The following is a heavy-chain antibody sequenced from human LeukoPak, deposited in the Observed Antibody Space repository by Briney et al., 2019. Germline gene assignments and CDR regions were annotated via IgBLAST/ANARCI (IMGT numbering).Heavy chain of an antibody. CDR2: IYYSGST. CDR1: GGSISSYY. V-gene: IGHV4-59*01. D-gene: IGHD3-10*01. J-gene: IGHJ6*03. CDR3: ARGLYYYGSGSYYFGVDYYYMDV. Sequence: PSETLSLTCTVSGGSISSYYWSWIRQPPGKGLEWIGYIYYSGSTNYNPSLKSRVTISVDTSKNQFSLKLSSVTAADTAVYYCARGLYYYGSGSYYFGVDYYYMDVWGKGTTVTVSS.